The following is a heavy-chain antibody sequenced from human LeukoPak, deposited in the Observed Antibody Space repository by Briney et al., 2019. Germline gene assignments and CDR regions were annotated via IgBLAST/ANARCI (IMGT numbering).Heavy chain of an antibody. V-gene: IGHV4-31*03. CDR3: ATGPDQNSYYYYMDV. Sequence: SQTLSLTCTVSGGSISSGGYYWSWIRQHPGKGLEWIGYIYYSGSTYYNPSLKSRVTISVDTSKNQFSLRLSSVTAADTAVYYCATGPDQNSYYYYMDVWGKGTTVTVSS. CDR2: IYYSGST. CDR1: GGSISSGGYY. J-gene: IGHJ6*03. D-gene: IGHD1-14*01.